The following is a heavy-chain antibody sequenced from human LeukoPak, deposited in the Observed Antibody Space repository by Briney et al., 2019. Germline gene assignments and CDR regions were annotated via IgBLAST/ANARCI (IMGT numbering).Heavy chain of an antibody. J-gene: IGHJ6*03. V-gene: IGHV3-74*01. Sequence: GGSLRLSCAASGFTFSSYWMHWVRQAPGKGLVWVSRINSDGSSTSYADSVKGRFTISRDNAKNTLYLQMNSLRAEDTAVYYCARGGYSYGQSGFFIYYYYMDVWGKGTTVTVSS. CDR2: INSDGSST. CDR1: GFTFSSYW. CDR3: ARGGYSYGQSGFFIYYYYMDV. D-gene: IGHD5-18*01.